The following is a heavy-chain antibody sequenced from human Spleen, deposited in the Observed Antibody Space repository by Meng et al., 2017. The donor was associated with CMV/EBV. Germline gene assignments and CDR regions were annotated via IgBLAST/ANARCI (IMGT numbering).Heavy chain of an antibody. V-gene: IGHV3-48*03. CDR3: ARGGDYYGMDV. CDR1: GFTLRSYE. CDR2: IRSGGSTT. J-gene: IGHJ6*02. Sequence: GGSLRLSCAASGFTLRSYEMNWVRQAPGKGLEWVSYIRSGGSTTYYADSVKGRFTISRDTSTNTVYLQMNSLRAEDSAVYYCARGGDYYGMDVWGQGTTVTVSS.